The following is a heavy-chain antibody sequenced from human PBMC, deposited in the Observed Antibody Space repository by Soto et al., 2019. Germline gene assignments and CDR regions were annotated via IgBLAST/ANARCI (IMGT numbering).Heavy chain of an antibody. CDR1: GFTFSSYA. V-gene: IGHV3-23*01. D-gene: IGHD2-2*01. CDR3: AKDAPGYCSSTSCRYYYYGMGV. Sequence: GGSLRLSCAASGFTFSSYAMSWVRQAPGKGLEWVSAISGSGGSTYYADSVKGRFTISRDNSKNTLYLQMNSLRAEDTAVYYCAKDAPGYCSSTSCRYYYYGMGVWGQGTTVTVSS. J-gene: IGHJ6*02. CDR2: ISGSGGST.